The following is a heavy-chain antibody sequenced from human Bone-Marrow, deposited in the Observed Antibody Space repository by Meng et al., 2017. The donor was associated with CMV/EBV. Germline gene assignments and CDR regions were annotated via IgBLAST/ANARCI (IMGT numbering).Heavy chain of an antibody. V-gene: IGHV1-69*01. D-gene: IGHD3-10*01. J-gene: IGHJ4*02. CDR2: IIPIFGTA. CDR3: ARGGSRFGEFFVLFDY. CDR1: GGTFSSYA. Sequence: QLVQSGAEVKKPGSSGKVSCKAYGGTFSSYAISWVRQAPGQGLEWMGGIIPIFGTANYAQKFQGRVTITADESTSTAYMELSSLRSEDTAVYYCARGGSRFGEFFVLFDYWGQGTLVTVSS.